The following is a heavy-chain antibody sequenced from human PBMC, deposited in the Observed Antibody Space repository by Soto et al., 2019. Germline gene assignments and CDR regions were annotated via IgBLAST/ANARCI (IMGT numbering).Heavy chain of an antibody. CDR1: GFIFSNYW. Sequence: GSLRLSGAASGFIFSNYWMTWVRQAPGEGLEWVANIKQDGSEKYYLDSVKGRFTVSRDNAKASLDLHMDSLRAEDTAVYYCAREGRGVRGNWYFDLWGRGTLVTVS. CDR3: AREGRGVRGNWYFDL. J-gene: IGHJ2*01. V-gene: IGHV3-7*03. D-gene: IGHD3-10*01. CDR2: IKQDGSEK.